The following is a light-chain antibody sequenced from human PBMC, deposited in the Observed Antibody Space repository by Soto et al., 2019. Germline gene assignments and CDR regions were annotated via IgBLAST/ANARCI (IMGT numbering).Light chain of an antibody. V-gene: IGKV1-5*01. J-gene: IGKJ5*01. Sequence: DIQMTQSPSTLSASVGDRVTITCRASQSISSWLAWYQQKPGTAPKLLIYHASTLESGVPSRFSGSGSGTDFTLTISCLQSEDFATYYCQQYYSYPPITFGQGTRLEIK. CDR3: QQYYSYPPIT. CDR2: HAS. CDR1: QSISSW.